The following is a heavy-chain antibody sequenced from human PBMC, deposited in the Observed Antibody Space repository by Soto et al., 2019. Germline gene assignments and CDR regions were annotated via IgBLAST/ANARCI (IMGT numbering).Heavy chain of an antibody. V-gene: IGHV1-18*01. D-gene: IGHD6-6*01. CDR3: ARGESIGDV. Sequence: QVQLVQSGAEVKKHGASVKVSCKASGYTFTSYGISSVRQSPGQGLECMGWSSAYNGNTYYAQKLQGRVTMTTDPSTSSAYMKLRSLRSDDPAVYSSARGESIGDVQGQGTKATVSS. CDR1: GYTFTSYG. J-gene: IGHJ6*02. CDR2: SSAYNGNT.